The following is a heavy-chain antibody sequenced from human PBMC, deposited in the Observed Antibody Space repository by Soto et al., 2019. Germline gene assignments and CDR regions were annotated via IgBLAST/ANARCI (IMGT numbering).Heavy chain of an antibody. CDR2: ISTSSTYI. J-gene: IGHJ4*02. CDR1: GFTLSAYS. D-gene: IGHD4-17*01. CDR3: ARETALDPDYGGKPFSDF. Sequence: GGSLRLSCAASGFTLSAYSMNWVRQTPGKGLEWVSSISTSSTYIHYADSVKGRFTISRDNAKNSLFLKMNSLTAEDTAVYYCARETALDPDYGGKPFSDFWGQGTLVTVSS. V-gene: IGHV3-21*01.